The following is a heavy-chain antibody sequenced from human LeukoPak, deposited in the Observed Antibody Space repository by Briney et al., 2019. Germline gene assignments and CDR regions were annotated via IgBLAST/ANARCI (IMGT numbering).Heavy chain of an antibody. Sequence: ASVKVSCKASGGTFSSYAISWVRQAPGQGLEWMGGIIPIFGTANYAQKFQGRVTITADESTSTAYMELSSLRSEDTAVYYCASILTGYCFDYWGQGTLVTVSS. CDR2: IIPIFGTA. CDR1: GGTFSSYA. D-gene: IGHD3-9*01. V-gene: IGHV1-69*13. CDR3: ASILTGYCFDY. J-gene: IGHJ4*02.